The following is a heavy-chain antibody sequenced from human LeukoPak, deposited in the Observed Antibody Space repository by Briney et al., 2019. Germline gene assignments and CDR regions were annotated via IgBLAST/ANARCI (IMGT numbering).Heavy chain of an antibody. CDR2: IIPIFGTA. D-gene: IGHD2-2*02. CDR1: GGTFSSYA. CDR3: ANSKTMSEYCSSTSCYTGLDY. Sequence: ASVKVSCKASGGTFSSYAISWVRQAPGQGLEWMGGIIPIFGTANYAQKFQGRVTITTDESTSTAYMELSSLRSEDTAVYYCANSKTMSEYCSSTSCYTGLDYWGQGTLVTVSS. V-gene: IGHV1-69*05. J-gene: IGHJ4*02.